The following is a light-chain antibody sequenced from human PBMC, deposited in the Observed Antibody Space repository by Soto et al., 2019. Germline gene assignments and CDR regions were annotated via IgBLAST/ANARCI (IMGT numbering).Light chain of an antibody. Sequence: DIWLTQSPVTLSLSPGDRATLSCGASETVSSYLLWYQQKPGQDPRLLIYDACERATGTPARFSGSGSGTDFTLTISSLEPADFAVYYCQQRSNCRPITFGQGTRLEIK. CDR3: QQRSNCRPIT. J-gene: IGKJ5*01. CDR2: DAC. V-gene: IGKV3-11*01. CDR1: ETVSSY.